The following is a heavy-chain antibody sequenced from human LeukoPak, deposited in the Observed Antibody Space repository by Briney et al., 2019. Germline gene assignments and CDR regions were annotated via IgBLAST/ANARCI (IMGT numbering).Heavy chain of an antibody. CDR1: GYTFTNYA. V-gene: IGHV1-3*02. Sequence: ASVKVSCEASGYTFTNYALHWVRQAPGQSLEWMGWTNGATGNTRFSQDFQGRLTITIDTSASTGYVELSSLRSEDTAVYYCARSPGGNARTWLDYWGQGTLVTVSS. D-gene: IGHD4-23*01. J-gene: IGHJ4*02. CDR2: TNGATGNT. CDR3: ARSPGGNARTWLDY.